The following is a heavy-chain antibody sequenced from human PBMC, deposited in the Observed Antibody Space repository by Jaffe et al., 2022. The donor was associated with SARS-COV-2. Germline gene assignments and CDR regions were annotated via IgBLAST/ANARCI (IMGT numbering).Heavy chain of an antibody. D-gene: IGHD6-13*01. CDR3: AKVAAAGHYYYYYMDV. V-gene: IGHV3-23*04. CDR1: GFTFSSYA. J-gene: IGHJ6*03. CDR2: ISGSGGST. Sequence: EVQLVESGGGLVQPGGSLRLSCAASGFTFSSYAMSWVRQAPGKGLEWVSAISGSGGSTYYADSVKGRFTISRDNSKNTLYLQMNSLRAEDTAVYYCAKVAAAGHYYYYYMDVWGKGTTVTVSS.